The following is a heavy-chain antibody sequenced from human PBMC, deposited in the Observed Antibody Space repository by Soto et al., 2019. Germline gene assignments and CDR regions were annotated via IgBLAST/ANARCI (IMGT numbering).Heavy chain of an antibody. D-gene: IGHD3-10*01. J-gene: IGHJ6*04. CDR2: ISSSSSYI. Sequence: GGSLRLSCAASGFTFSSYSMNWVRQAPGKGLEWVSSISSSSSYIYYADSVKGRFTISRDNAKNSLYLQMNSLRAEDTAVYYCARGTGLRGVIPPDVWGKGTTVTVSS. V-gene: IGHV3-21*01. CDR1: GFTFSSYS. CDR3: ARGTGLRGVIPPDV.